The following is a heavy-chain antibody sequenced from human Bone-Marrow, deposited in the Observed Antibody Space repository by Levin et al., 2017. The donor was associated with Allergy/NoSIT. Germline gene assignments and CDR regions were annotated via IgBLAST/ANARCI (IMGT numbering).Heavy chain of an antibody. V-gene: IGHV3-23*01. CDR3: ARVGVAAAGDH. CDR2: ISSGGDFI. D-gene: IGHD6-25*01. Sequence: GGSLRLSCAASGFTFSNYVMSWVRQSPGKGLERVAGISSGGDFIYYADSVKGRFTVSRDNSKNTVYLQMSSLRAEDTAIYFGARVGVAAAGDHWGQGTLVTVSS. CDR1: GFTFSNYV. J-gene: IGHJ4*02.